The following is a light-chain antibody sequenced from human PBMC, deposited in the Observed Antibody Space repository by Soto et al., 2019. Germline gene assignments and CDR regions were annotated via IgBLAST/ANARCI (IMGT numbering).Light chain of an antibody. CDR2: DVS. V-gene: IGLV2-14*01. J-gene: IGLJ1*01. CDR3: SSYTSSSTSV. CDR1: SRDVGGYNY. Sequence: QSVLTQPASVSGSPGQSITMSCPGTSRDVGGYNYVSWYQQHPGKAPKLMIYDVSNRPSGVSNRFSGSKSGNTASLTISGLQAEDEADYYCSSYTSSSTSVFGTGSKVTVL.